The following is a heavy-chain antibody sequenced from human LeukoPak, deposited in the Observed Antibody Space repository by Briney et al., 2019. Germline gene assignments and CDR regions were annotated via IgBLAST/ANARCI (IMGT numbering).Heavy chain of an antibody. CDR1: GYTFTSYG. J-gene: IGHJ6*03. Sequence: ASVKVSCKASGYTFTSYGISWVRQAPGQGLEWMGWISAYNGNTNYAQKLQGRVTMTTDTSTSTAHMELRSLRSDDTAVYYCARSAPGTPLGGYYYYMDVWGKGTTVTVSS. CDR3: ARSAPGTPLGGYYYYMDV. V-gene: IGHV1-18*01. CDR2: ISAYNGNT. D-gene: IGHD1/OR15-1a*01.